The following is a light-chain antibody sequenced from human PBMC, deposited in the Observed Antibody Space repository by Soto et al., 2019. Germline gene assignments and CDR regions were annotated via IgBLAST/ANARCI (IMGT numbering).Light chain of an antibody. CDR3: QHYTMYSPGA. Sequence: PMPISHPTQSGVVGNRVTITCRAIQTNSSWLAWYQQKPAKAPKLLISGSSTFEGGVPSRFSGSGSGTEYTITISSLQPPDVAPSYCQHYTMYSPGAFGQGTKVDIK. CDR2: GSS. CDR1: QTNSSW. V-gene: IGKV1-5*01. J-gene: IGKJ1*01.